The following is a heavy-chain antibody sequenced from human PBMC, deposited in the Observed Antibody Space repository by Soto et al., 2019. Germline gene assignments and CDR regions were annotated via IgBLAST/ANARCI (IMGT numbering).Heavy chain of an antibody. D-gene: IGHD1-1*01. CDR2: IIPFFGTT. CDR3: ARAAQTRNDWNDLGNGFDP. Sequence: QVQLVQSGAEVKKPGSSVKVSCKASGGTFSNYGVSWVRQAPGHGLEWMGGIIPFFGTTNYAQKFQGRLTITADDSTGTAYMELNRLMPADTAVYFCARAAQTRNDWNDLGNGFDPWGQGTLVTVSS. V-gene: IGHV1-69*01. J-gene: IGHJ5*02. CDR1: GGTFSNYG.